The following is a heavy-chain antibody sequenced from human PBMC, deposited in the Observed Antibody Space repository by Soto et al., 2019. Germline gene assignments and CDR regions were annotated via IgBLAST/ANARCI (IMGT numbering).Heavy chain of an antibody. CDR1: GFTFSNAW. V-gene: IGHV3-15*07. Sequence: GGSLRLSCAASGFTFSNAWMNWVRQAPGKGLEWVGRIKSKTDGGTTDYAAPVKGRFTISRDDSKNTLYLQMNSLKTEDTAVYYCAKDYLDSGYDSFDYWGQGTLVTVSS. CDR2: IKSKTDGGTT. J-gene: IGHJ4*02. D-gene: IGHD5-12*01. CDR3: AKDYLDSGYDSFDY.